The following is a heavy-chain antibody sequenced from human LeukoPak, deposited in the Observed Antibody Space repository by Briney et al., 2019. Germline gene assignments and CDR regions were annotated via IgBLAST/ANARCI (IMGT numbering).Heavy chain of an antibody. Sequence: GGSLRLSCAASRFTFSSYEMNWVRQAPGKGLEWVSYISGSGIKHYANSVKGRFTISRDNAKNSLYLQMNSLRVEDTAVYYCAREDTGVAFDIWGQGTTVTV. CDR2: ISGSGIK. V-gene: IGHV3-48*03. CDR1: RFTFSSYE. J-gene: IGHJ3*02. D-gene: IGHD2-8*01. CDR3: AREDTGVAFDI.